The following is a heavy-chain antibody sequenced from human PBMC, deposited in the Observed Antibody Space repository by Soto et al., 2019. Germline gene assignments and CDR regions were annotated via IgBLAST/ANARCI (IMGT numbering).Heavy chain of an antibody. CDR3: ARGYTRYLSGGTCYWFDP. Sequence: EVQLVESGGGLVKRGGSLRLSCAASGFSFSSYSMNLVRQGAGKGLEWVSSISSSASHINYADSVKGRFTISRDNAKKSLYLQMNSLRAEDTAVYYCARGYTRYLSGGTCYWFDPWGQGTLVTVSS. J-gene: IGHJ5*02. CDR1: GFSFSSYS. CDR2: ISSSASHI. V-gene: IGHV3-21*01. D-gene: IGHD2-15*01.